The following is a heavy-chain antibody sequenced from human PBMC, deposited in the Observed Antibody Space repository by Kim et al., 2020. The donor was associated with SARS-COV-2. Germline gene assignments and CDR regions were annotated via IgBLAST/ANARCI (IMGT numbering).Heavy chain of an antibody. V-gene: IGHV4-59*08. Sequence: SETLSLTCTVSGGSISSYYWSWIRQPPGKGLEWIGYISYSGSTNYNPSLKSRVTISVDTSNNQFSLKLSSVTAADTAVYYCARHPYSSTWSHYWYFDLWG. CDR2: ISYSGST. J-gene: IGHJ2*01. CDR1: GGSISSYY. CDR3: ARHPYSSTWSHYWYFDL. D-gene: IGHD6-13*01.